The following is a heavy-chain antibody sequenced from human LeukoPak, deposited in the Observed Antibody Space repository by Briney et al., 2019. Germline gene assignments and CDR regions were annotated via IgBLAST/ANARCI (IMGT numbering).Heavy chain of an antibody. J-gene: IGHJ4*02. D-gene: IGHD4-23*01. Sequence: PGGSLRLSCAGSGFTFGGYGMHWFRQSPGKGLEWVAVISYDGSNKYYADPVKGRFTISRDNSKNTLYLQMNSLRAEDTAVYYCARTERTVVTPDYWGQGTLVTVSS. V-gene: IGHV3-30*19. CDR1: GFTFGGYG. CDR3: ARTERTVVTPDY. CDR2: ISYDGSNK.